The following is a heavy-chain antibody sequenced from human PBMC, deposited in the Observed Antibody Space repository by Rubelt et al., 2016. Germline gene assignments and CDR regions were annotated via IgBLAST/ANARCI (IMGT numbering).Heavy chain of an antibody. Sequence: YSGSTNYNPSLKSRVTISVDTSKNQFSLKLSSVTAADTAVYYCARGRGSSGGEYFDYWGQGTLVTVSS. V-gene: IGHV4-59*12. J-gene: IGHJ4*02. CDR2: YSGST. CDR3: ARGRGSSGGEYFDY. D-gene: IGHD6-6*01.